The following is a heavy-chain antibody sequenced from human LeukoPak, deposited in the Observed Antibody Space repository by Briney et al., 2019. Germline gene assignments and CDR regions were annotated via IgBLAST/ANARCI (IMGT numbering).Heavy chain of an antibody. Sequence: GGSLRLSCAASGFTFSSYAMSWVRQAPGKGLEWVSAISGSGGSTYYADSVKGRFTISRDNSKNTLYLQMNSLRAEDTAVYYCAKDLRYYGSGSYYNPGDYWGRGTLVTVSS. D-gene: IGHD3-10*01. CDR1: GFTFSSYA. J-gene: IGHJ4*02. CDR2: ISGSGGST. V-gene: IGHV3-23*01. CDR3: AKDLRYYGSGSYYNPGDY.